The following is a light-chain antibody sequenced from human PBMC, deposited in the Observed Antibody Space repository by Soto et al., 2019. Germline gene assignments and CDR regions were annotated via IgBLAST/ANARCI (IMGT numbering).Light chain of an antibody. CDR2: DVS. Sequence: QSALTQPDSVSGSPGQSITISCTGTSSDVGGYNYVSWYQQHQGKAPKLMIYDVSNRPSGVSNRFSGSKSGNTASLTISGHQAEYEADYYCSSYTSSSLYVFGTGTKVTVL. CDR1: SSDVGGYNY. CDR3: SSYTSSSLYV. J-gene: IGLJ1*01. V-gene: IGLV2-14*01.